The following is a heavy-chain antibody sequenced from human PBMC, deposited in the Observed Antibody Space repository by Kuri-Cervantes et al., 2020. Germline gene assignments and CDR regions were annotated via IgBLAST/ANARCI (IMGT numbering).Heavy chain of an antibody. CDR2: IKQDESEK. CDR3: ARLSTAVTGI. D-gene: IGHD2-21*02. J-gene: IGHJ4*02. CDR1: GFTFSSYS. V-gene: IGHV3-7*01. Sequence: GGSLRLSCAASGFTFSSYSMSWVRQGPGKGLEWVANIKQDESEKYYVDSVKGRFTISRDNAKNSLYLQMNSLTAEDTAVYYCARLSTAVTGIWGQGTLVTVSS.